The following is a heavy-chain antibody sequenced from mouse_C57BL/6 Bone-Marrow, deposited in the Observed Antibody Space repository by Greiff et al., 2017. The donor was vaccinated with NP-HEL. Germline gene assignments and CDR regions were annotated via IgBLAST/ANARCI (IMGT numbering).Heavy chain of an antibody. V-gene: IGHV5-4*01. J-gene: IGHJ4*01. CDR2: ISDGGSYT. CDR3: ARDLYYAMDY. Sequence: EVKLVESGGGLVKPGGSLKLSCAASGFTFSSYAMSWVRQTPEQRLEWVATISDGGSYTYYPDNVKGRFTISRDNAKNNLYLQMSHLKSEDTAMYYCARDLYYAMDYWGQGTSVTVSS. CDR1: GFTFSSYA.